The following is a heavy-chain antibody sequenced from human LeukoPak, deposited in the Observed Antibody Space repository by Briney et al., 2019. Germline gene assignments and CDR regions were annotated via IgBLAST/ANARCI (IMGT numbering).Heavy chain of an antibody. CDR2: IKQDGSEK. V-gene: IGHV3-7*05. CDR3: ARDQRSAKIDYGDYGY. CDR1: GFTFSSYW. J-gene: IGHJ4*02. Sequence: PGGSLRLSCAASGFTFSSYWMSWVRQAPGKGLEWVANIKQDGSEKYYVDSMKGRFTISRDNAKNSLYLQMNSLRAEDTAVYYCARDQRSAKIDYGDYGYWGQGTLVTVSS. D-gene: IGHD4-17*01.